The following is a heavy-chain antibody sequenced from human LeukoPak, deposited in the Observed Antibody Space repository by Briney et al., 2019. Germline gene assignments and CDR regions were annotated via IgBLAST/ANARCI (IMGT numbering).Heavy chain of an antibody. D-gene: IGHD3-22*01. CDR1: GFTFSIYA. CDR2: VSASGGGT. Sequence: GGSLRLSCAVSGFTFSIYAMSWVRQAPGKGLEWVSRVSASGGGTFYAGSVEGRFIISRDNSKNTLSLQMSSLRAEDTAIYYCAKDKYHDSSGTFDYWGQGTLVTVSS. CDR3: AKDKYHDSSGTFDY. V-gene: IGHV3-23*01. J-gene: IGHJ4*02.